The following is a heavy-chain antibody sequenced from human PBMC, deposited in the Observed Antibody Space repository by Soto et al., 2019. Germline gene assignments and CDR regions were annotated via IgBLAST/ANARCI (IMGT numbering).Heavy chain of an antibody. J-gene: IGHJ4*02. CDR2: VSATAGTT. Sequence: AGSLRLSCAASGCIFSNYAMSRVRKAPRKVLESISLVSATAGTTYYTCSVKGRFTISRDNSSNTVYLQMNSLRADDTAEYDCAKDRLAGGFDYWGQGTLVTVSS. CDR1: GCIFSNYA. CDR3: AKDRLAGGFDY. V-gene: IGHV3-23*01. D-gene: IGHD3-16*01.